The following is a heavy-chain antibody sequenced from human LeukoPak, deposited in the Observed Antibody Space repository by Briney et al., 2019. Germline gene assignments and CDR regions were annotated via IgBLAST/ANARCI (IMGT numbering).Heavy chain of an antibody. CDR3: ARVGYCSSTGCYWYFDY. J-gene: IGHJ4*02. V-gene: IGHV3-21*01. CDR2: ISSSSSCI. CDR1: GFTFSSYS. D-gene: IGHD2-2*01. Sequence: GASVKLSCAASGFTFSSYSMNWVRQAPGKGLEWVAFISSSSSCIYYADTVQGRVTISRDNSKNSLYLQMNSLRAEDTAVYYCARVGYCSSTGCYWYFDYWGQGTLVTVSS.